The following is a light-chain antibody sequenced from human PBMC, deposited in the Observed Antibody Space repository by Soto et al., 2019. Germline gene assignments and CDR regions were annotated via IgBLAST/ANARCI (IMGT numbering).Light chain of an antibody. CDR2: DAS. Sequence: DIQMAQAPSTVSAAVVETGTLTCRASQNINSWLAWYQQKPGSAPKVLIYDASSLESGVPSRFSGSRSETESTLTIRSLQPDDFATYYCQQYDTYWTFGQGTKVEIK. CDR3: QQYDTYWT. J-gene: IGKJ1*01. V-gene: IGKV1-5*01. CDR1: QNINSW.